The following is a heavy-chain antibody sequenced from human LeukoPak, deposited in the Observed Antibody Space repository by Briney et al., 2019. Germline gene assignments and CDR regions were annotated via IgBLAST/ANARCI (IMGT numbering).Heavy chain of an antibody. CDR3: ARDFGQYKLNGGYYFDY. D-gene: IGHD3-10*01. CDR1: GFTFNSYE. J-gene: IGHJ4*02. V-gene: IGHV3-48*03. CDR2: ISSSGSTI. Sequence: GGSLRLSCAASGFTFNSYEMDWVRQAPGKGLEGVSYISSSGSTIYYADSVKGRFTISRDNAKNSLYLQMNSLRAEDTAVYYCARDFGQYKLNGGYYFDYWGQGTLVTVS.